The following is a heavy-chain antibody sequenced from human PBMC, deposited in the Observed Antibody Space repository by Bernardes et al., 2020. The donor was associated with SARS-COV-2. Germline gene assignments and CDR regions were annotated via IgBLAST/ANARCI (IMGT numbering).Heavy chain of an antibody. Sequence: GGSLRLSCAASGFIVSNKYMTWVRQAPGKGLAWVSVIYSDGTTFYTDSVKGRFTISRDNSKNTLYLQMNSLRVEDAAVYYCARGEAVTILGVPIRGRWYFDLWGRGTQVSVSS. V-gene: IGHV3-66*02. J-gene: IGHJ2*01. CDR3: ARGEAVTILGVPIRGRWYFDL. D-gene: IGHD3-3*01. CDR2: IYSDGTT. CDR1: GFIVSNKY.